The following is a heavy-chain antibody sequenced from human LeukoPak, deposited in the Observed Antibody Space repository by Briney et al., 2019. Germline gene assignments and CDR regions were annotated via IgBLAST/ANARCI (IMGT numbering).Heavy chain of an antibody. Sequence: GGSLRLSCAASGFIFSDHYMDWVRQAPGKGLEWVARSRNKANGYSTVYAASVQGRFTISRDESQNSLYLQMDSLITEDTAVYFCARGFHSFDIWGQGTMVTVSS. V-gene: IGHV3-72*01. CDR1: GFIFSDHY. CDR3: ARGFHSFDI. J-gene: IGHJ3*02. CDR2: SRNKANGYST.